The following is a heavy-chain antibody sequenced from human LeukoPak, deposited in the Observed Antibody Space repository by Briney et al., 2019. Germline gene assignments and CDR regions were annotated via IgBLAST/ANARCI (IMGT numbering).Heavy chain of an antibody. Sequence: SETLSLTCTVSGGSVSSGSYYWSWIRQPPGKGLEWIGYIYYSGSTNYNPSLKSRVTISVDTSKNQSSLKLSSVTAADTAVYYCARLLDAFDIWGQGTMVTVSS. D-gene: IGHD1-26*01. CDR1: GGSVSSGSYY. J-gene: IGHJ3*02. V-gene: IGHV4-61*01. CDR3: ARLLDAFDI. CDR2: IYYSGST.